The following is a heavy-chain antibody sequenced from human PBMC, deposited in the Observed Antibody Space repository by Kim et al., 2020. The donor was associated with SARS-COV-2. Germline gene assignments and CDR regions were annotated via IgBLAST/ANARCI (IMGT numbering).Heavy chain of an antibody. CDR2: ISGSGGST. CDR3: ARYARGATSWFDY. Sequence: GGSLRLSCAASGFTFSRDAMSWVRQAPGKGLEWVSGISGSGGSTYYADSVKSRFTISRDNSKNTLYLQMNSLRAEDTAVYYCARYARGATSWFDYWGQGTLVTVSS. J-gene: IGHJ4*02. V-gene: IGHV3-23*01. CDR1: GFTFSRDA. D-gene: IGHD5-12*01.